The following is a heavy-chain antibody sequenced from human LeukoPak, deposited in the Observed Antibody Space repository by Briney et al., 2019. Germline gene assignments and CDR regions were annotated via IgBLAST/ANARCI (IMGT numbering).Heavy chain of an antibody. J-gene: IGHJ6*04. V-gene: IGHV1-2*02. CDR2: INPNSGGT. CDR3: AGGTRGRDTAMVTMDV. D-gene: IGHD5-18*01. CDR1: GYTFTGYY. Sequence: ASVKVSCKASGYTFTGYYMHWVRQAPGQGLEWMGWINPNSGGTNYAQKFQGRVTMTRDTSISTAYMELSRLRSDDTAVYYCAGGTRGRDTAMVTMDVWGKGTTVTVSS.